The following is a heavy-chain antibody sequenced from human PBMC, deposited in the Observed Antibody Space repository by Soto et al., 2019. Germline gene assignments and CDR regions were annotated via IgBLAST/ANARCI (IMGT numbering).Heavy chain of an antibody. Sequence: SETLSLTCTVSGGSISSYYWSWIRQPPGKGLEWIGYIYYSGSTNYNPSLKSRVTISVDTSKNQFSLKLSSVTAADTAVYYCARPQSGYDYFDDWGQGTLVTVSS. CDR1: GGSISSYY. CDR3: ARPQSGYDYFDD. J-gene: IGHJ4*02. CDR2: IYYSGST. V-gene: IGHV4-59*08. D-gene: IGHD5-12*01.